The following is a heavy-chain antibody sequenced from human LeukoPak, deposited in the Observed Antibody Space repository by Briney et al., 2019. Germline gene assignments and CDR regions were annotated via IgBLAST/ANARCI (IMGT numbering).Heavy chain of an antibody. CDR2: ISSGSSTI. J-gene: IGHJ4*02. Sequence: GGSVRHSCAASGFTFSSYSMNWVRQAPGKGLEWVSYISSGSSTIYYADSVKGRFTISRDIAKNSLYLQMNSLRAEDTAVYYCARDLYGDYVFDYWGQGTLVTVSS. V-gene: IGHV3-48*01. D-gene: IGHD4-17*01. CDR1: GFTFSSYS. CDR3: ARDLYGDYVFDY.